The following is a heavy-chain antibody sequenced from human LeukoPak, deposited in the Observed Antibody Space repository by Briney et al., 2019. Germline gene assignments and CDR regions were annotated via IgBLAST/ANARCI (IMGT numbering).Heavy chain of an antibody. J-gene: IGHJ4*02. V-gene: IGHV4-39*07. CDR1: GGSISSSSYY. D-gene: IGHD4-17*01. Sequence: PSETLSLTCTVSGGSISSSSYYWGWIRQPPGKGLEWIGSIYHSGSTNYNPSLKSRVTISVDKSKNQFSLKLSSVTAADTAVYYCARHRLGTVTTSGPLTLSDYWGQGTLVTVSS. CDR2: IYHSGST. CDR3: ARHRLGTVTTSGPLTLSDY.